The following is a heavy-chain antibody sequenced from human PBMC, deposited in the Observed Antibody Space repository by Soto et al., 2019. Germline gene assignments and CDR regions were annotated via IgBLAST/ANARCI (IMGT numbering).Heavy chain of an antibody. CDR2: LRWNSGSI. Sequence: EVQLVESGGGLVQPGRYLRLSCAASGFTFDDYAMHWVRQAPGKGLEWVSGLRWNSGSIGHADSVKGRFTISSANAKNSLYLQMTSLRAEDTALYYCSEDKNAYAIQEDDYYFDYWGQGTLVIVST. CDR1: GFTFDDYA. V-gene: IGHV3-9*01. D-gene: IGHD2-8*01. J-gene: IGHJ4*02. CDR3: SEDKNAYAIQEDDYYFDY.